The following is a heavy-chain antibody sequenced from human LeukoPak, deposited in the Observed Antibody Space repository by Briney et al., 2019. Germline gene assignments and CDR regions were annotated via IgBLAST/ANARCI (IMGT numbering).Heavy chain of an antibody. CDR1: GFSFSSYG. D-gene: IGHD3-22*01. Sequence: GGSLRLSCAASGFSFSSYGIHWVSQAPGKGLEWVAVIGYDGSNKYYADSVKGRFTISRDNSKNTLYLQMNSLRTEDTAVYFCAKEIYYDSSAFFDYWGQGTLVTVSS. CDR2: IGYDGSNK. J-gene: IGHJ4*02. V-gene: IGHV3-30*18. CDR3: AKEIYYDSSAFFDY.